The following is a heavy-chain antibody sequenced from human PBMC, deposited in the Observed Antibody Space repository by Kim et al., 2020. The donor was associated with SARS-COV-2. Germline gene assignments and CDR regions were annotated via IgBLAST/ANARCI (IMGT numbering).Heavy chain of an antibody. V-gene: IGHV4-59*09. CDR3: ARGLYYDFWSGLDY. Sequence: TPPRKSRVTISVDTSKNQFSLKLSSVTAADTAVYYCARGLYYDFWSGLDYWGQGTLVTVSS. J-gene: IGHJ4*02. D-gene: IGHD3-3*01.